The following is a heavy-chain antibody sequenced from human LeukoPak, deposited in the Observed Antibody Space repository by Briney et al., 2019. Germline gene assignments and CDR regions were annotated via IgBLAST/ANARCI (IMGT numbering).Heavy chain of an antibody. V-gene: IGHV3-23*01. J-gene: IGHJ5*02. CDR1: GFTFSSYG. CDR2: ISNSGGST. Sequence: GGSLRLSCVASGFTFSSYGMSWVRQAPGKGLEWVSVISNSGGSTDYADSVKGRFTVSRDNSENTLYLQMNTLRAEDTALYYCAKDSGYSSSNWFDAWGQGTLVTVSS. D-gene: IGHD6-6*01. CDR3: AKDSGYSSSNWFDA.